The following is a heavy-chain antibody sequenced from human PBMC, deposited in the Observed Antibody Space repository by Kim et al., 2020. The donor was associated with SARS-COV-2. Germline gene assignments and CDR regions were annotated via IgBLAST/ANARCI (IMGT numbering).Heavy chain of an antibody. D-gene: IGHD4-17*01. CDR1: GYTFTNYG. Sequence: ASVKVSCKTTGYTFTNYGLSWARQAPGQGLEWMGWISADTGDTKKVQKFQGRVTMTRDTSTSTAYMELRSLRSDDTAVYYCVRDKDYSFDMWGPGTKVTVSS. V-gene: IGHV1-18*01. CDR2: ISADTGDT. CDR3: VRDKDYSFDM. J-gene: IGHJ3*02.